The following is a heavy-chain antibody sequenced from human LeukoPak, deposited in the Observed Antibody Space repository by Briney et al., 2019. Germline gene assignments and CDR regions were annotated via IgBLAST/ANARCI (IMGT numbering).Heavy chain of an antibody. CDR3: ARGYYVWGSYRSTFDY. CDR1: GYTFTGYY. D-gene: IGHD3-16*02. Sequence: ASVKVSCKASGYTFTGYYMHWVRQAPGQGLEWMGIINPSGGSTSYAQKFQGRVTMTRDTSTSTVYMELSSLRSEDTAVYYCARGYYVWGSYRSTFDYWGQGTLVTVSS. V-gene: IGHV1-46*01. CDR2: INPSGGST. J-gene: IGHJ4*02.